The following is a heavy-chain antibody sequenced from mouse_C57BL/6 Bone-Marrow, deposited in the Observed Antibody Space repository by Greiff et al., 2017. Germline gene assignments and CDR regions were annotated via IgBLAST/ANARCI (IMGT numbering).Heavy chain of an antibody. J-gene: IGHJ3*01. CDR3: ARRSYCGNLEGFAY. CDR1: GYTFTSYW. D-gene: IGHD2-1*01. Sequence: QVQLQQPGAELVMPGASVKLSCKASGYTFTSYWMHWVKQRPGQGLEWIGEIDPSDSYTNYNQKFKGKSTLTVDKSSSTAYMQLSSLTSEDSAVYYCARRSYCGNLEGFAYWGQGTLVTVSA. CDR2: IDPSDSYT. V-gene: IGHV1-69*01.